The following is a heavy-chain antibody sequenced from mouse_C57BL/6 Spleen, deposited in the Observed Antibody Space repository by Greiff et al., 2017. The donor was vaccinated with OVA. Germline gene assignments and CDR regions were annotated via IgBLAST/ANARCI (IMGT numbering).Heavy chain of an antibody. V-gene: IGHV1-76*01. CDR1: GYTFTDYY. CDR2: IYPGSGNT. Sequence: QVQLQQSGAELVRPGASVKLSCKASGYTFTDYYINWVKQRPGQGLEWIARIYPGSGNTYYNEKFKGKATLTAEKSSSTAYMQHSSLTSEDSAVYFCARFPYYYGSSYGYFDVWGTGTTVTVSS. J-gene: IGHJ1*03. D-gene: IGHD1-1*01. CDR3: ARFPYYYGSSYGYFDV.